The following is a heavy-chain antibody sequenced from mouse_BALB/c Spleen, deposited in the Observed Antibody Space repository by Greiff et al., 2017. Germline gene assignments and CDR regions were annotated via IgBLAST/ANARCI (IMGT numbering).Heavy chain of an antibody. D-gene: IGHD2-14*01. V-gene: IGHV5-4*02. CDR3: ARGYRCYDMDY. CDR1: GFTFSDYY. CDR2: ISDGGSYT. J-gene: IGHJ4*01. Sequence: EVMLVESGGGLVKPGGSLKLSCAASGFTFSDYYMYWVRQTPEKRLEWVATISDGGSYTYYPDSVKGRFTISRDNDNNNQYLQMSSLKSEDTAMYYGARGYRCYDMDYWGQGTSVTVSS.